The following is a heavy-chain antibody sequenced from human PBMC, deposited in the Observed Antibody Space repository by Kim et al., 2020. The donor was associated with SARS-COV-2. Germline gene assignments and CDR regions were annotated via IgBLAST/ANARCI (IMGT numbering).Heavy chain of an antibody. CDR1: GFTFSSYS. J-gene: IGHJ6*02. CDR3: ASNSLGITMVRGGEGV. CDR2: ISSSSSYI. V-gene: IGHV3-21*01. D-gene: IGHD3-10*01. Sequence: GGSLRLSCAASGFTFSSYSMNWVRQAPGKGLEWVSSISSSSSYIYYADSVKGRFTISRDNAKNSLYLQMNSLRAEDTAVYYCASNSLGITMVRGGEGVWGQGTTVTVSS.